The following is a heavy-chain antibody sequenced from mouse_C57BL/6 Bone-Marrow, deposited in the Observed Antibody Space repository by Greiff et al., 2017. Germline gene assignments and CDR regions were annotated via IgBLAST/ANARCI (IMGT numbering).Heavy chain of an antibody. Sequence: QVQLQQPGAELVRPGSSVKLSCKASGYTFTSYWMDWVKQRPGQGLEWIGNIYPSDSETHYNQKFKDKATLTVDKSSSTAYMQLSSLTSEDSAVYYCARWYGYHWYFDVWGTGTTVTVSS. CDR1: GYTFTSYW. CDR3: ARWYGYHWYFDV. V-gene: IGHV1-61*01. J-gene: IGHJ1*03. D-gene: IGHD2-2*01. CDR2: IYPSDSET.